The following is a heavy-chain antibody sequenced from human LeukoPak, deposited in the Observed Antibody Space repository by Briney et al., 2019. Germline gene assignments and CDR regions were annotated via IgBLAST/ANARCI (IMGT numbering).Heavy chain of an antibody. CDR2: IWYDGSNK. Sequence: GRSLRLSCAASGFTFSSYGMHWVRQAPGKGLEWVAVIWYDGSNKYYADSVKGRFTISRDNSKNTLYLQMGSLRADDMAVYYCARDPGGYSSWYAWSDFWGQGTLVTVSS. D-gene: IGHD6-13*01. J-gene: IGHJ4*02. CDR3: ARDPGGYSSWYAWSDF. CDR1: GFTFSSYG. V-gene: IGHV3-33*01.